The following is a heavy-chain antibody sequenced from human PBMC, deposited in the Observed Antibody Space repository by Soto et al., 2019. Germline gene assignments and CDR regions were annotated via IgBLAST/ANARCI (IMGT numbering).Heavy chain of an antibody. D-gene: IGHD2-2*02. V-gene: IGHV3-30*18. Sequence: QEQLVESGGGVVQPGKSLRLSCAASGFTFNTYGMHWVRQAPGKGLEWVAVISYDGSEKYYVDSVKGRFTISKDNSKNTLYLQMNSLRPEDTAVYYCAKSPNFYCSSPNCYKYYFDHWGQGTRVTVSS. J-gene: IGHJ4*02. CDR3: AKSPNFYCSSPNCYKYYFDH. CDR2: ISYDGSEK. CDR1: GFTFNTYG.